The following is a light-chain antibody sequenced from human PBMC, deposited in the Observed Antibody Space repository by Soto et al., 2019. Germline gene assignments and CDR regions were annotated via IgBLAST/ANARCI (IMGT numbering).Light chain of an antibody. J-gene: IGLJ1*01. V-gene: IGLV2-14*01. CDR2: NVR. CDR3: TSSTSDSIYV. CDR1: SSDVVRAND. Sequence: TQPASVSGSPGQSITSSCTGTSSDVVRANDVSCYQQYPGKVAKLLIYNVRIRPSGVSNRFSGYKSGHTASLPISGLQAEDAAAYFCTSSTSDSIYVFGTGTKVTVL.